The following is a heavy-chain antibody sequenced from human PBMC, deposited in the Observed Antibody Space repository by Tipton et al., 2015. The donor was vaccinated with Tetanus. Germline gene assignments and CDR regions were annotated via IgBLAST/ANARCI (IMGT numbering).Heavy chain of an antibody. CDR2: INHRGGT. CDR3: ASLPKHWLAPRGAP. D-gene: IGHD6-19*01. J-gene: IGHJ5*02. Sequence: TLSLTCTVSGGSLRSGDHYWSWIRQPPGKGLEWIGEINHRGGTMYNPSLKSRVTISGDTSKNQFSLNLTSVAAADTAVYYCASLPKHWLAPRGAPWGQGTLVTVSS. CDR1: GGSLRSGDHY. V-gene: IGHV4-34*01.